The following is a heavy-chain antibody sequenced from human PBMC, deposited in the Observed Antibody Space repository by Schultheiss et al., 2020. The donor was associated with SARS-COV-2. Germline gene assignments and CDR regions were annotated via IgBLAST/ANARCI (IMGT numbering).Heavy chain of an antibody. J-gene: IGHJ4*02. CDR1: GFTFSSYS. V-gene: IGHV3-30*03. Sequence: GGSLRLSCAASGFTFSSYSMNWVRQAPGKGLEWVAVISYDGSNKYYADSVKGRFTISRDNSKNTLYLQMNSLRAEDTAVYYCARDGVPAAMSYYFDYWGQGTLVTVSS. D-gene: IGHD2-2*01. CDR3: ARDGVPAAMSYYFDY. CDR2: ISYDGSNK.